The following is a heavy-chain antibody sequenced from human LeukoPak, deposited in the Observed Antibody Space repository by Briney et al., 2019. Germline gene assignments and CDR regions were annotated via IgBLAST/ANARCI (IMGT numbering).Heavy chain of an antibody. CDR2: IYYTGKT. CDR1: GDSVSNGNYY. Sequence: SSETLSLTCTVSGDSVSNGNYYWSWLRQPPGKALERIGYIYYTGKTYYNPSLEGRVTILVDTSRNHFSVKLSSVTAADTAVYYCARSQNYYGSGDYWSQGTLVTVSS. CDR3: ARSQNYYGSGDY. V-gene: IGHV4-61*03. J-gene: IGHJ4*02. D-gene: IGHD3-10*01.